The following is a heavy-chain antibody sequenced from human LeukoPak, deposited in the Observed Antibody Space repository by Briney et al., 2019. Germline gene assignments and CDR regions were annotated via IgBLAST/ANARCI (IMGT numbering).Heavy chain of an antibody. V-gene: IGHV3-66*03. J-gene: IGHJ4*02. D-gene: IGHD3-22*01. CDR1: GFTVSSNS. Sequence: PGGSLRLSCTVSGFTVSSNSMSWVRQAPGKGLEWVSFIYSDNTHYADSVKGRFTISRDNSRNTLYLQMNSLRAEDTAVYYCAKDGRTYYYDSSGPSRYWGQGTLVTVSS. CDR2: IYSDNT. CDR3: AKDGRTYYYDSSGPSRY.